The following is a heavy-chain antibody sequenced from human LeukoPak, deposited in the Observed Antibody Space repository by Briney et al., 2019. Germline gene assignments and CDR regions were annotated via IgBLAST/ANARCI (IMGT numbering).Heavy chain of an antibody. CDR2: IYYSGSN. V-gene: IGHV4-39*01. J-gene: IGHJ3*02. CDR1: GGSISSSSYY. Sequence: SETLSLTCTVSGGSISSSSYYWGWLRHPPGKGLEWIGSIYYSGSNYYNPPLRSRVTISVDTPKNQFSLKLSSVTAADTAVYYCARQGPYYYDSSGYRFDAFDIWGQGTMVTVSS. CDR3: ARQGPYYYDSSGYRFDAFDI. D-gene: IGHD3-22*01.